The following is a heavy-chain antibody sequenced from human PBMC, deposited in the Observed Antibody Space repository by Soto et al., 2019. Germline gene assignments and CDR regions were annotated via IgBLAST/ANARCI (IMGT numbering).Heavy chain of an antibody. CDR1: GGSISSYY. CDR3: ARLAPRGIDY. V-gene: IGHV4-59*08. CDR2: IYYSGST. J-gene: IGHJ4*02. Sequence: SETLSLTCTVSGGSISSYYWSWIRQPPGKGLEWIGYIYYSGSTNYNPSLKSRVTISVDTSKNQFSLKLSSVTAADTAVYYCARLAPRGIDYWGQGTLVTVSS.